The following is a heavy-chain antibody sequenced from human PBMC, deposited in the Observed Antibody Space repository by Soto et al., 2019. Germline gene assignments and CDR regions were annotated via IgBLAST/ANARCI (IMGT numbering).Heavy chain of an antibody. CDR3: ARASVGATPMDY. V-gene: IGHV1-3*01. J-gene: IGHJ4*02. D-gene: IGHD1-26*01. CDR2: INAGNGNT. Sequence: QVQLVQSGAEVKKPGASVKVSCKASGYTFTSYAMHWVRQAPGQRLEWMGWINAGNGNTTYSQKFQGRVTITRDTSESTAYMDLSSLRSEDTAVYYGARASVGATPMDYWGQGTLVTVSS. CDR1: GYTFTSYA.